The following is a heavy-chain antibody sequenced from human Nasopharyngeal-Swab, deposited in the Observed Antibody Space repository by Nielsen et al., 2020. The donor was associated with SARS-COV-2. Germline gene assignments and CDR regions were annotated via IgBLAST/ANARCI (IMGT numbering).Heavy chain of an antibody. Sequence: SETLSLTCAVYGGSFSSYCWTWIRQPPGKGLEWIGEITHSGSTYYNPSLKSWVTLSVDTSKNQFSLKLSSVTAADTAVYYCARAPDYDVLTGYYPDAFDIWGQGTMVTVSS. CDR3: ARAPDYDVLTGYYPDAFDI. CDR1: GGSFSSYC. CDR2: ITHSGST. J-gene: IGHJ3*02. V-gene: IGHV4-34*01. D-gene: IGHD3-9*01.